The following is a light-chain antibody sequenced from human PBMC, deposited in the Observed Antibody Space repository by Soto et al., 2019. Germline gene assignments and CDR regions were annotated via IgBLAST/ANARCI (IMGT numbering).Light chain of an antibody. J-gene: IGKJ4*01. CDR2: WAS. CDR3: QQYYSSSLA. Sequence: DIVITQSPDSLSVSRGWSAAIKCRSSQSILKTSINKNSLAWYQQKPGQPPRLLIYWASTRDSGVPDRFSGSGSGTDFTLTITRLQAEDVAVYYCQQYYSSSLAFGGGTKVDI. V-gene: IGKV4-1*01. CDR1: QSILKTSINKNS.